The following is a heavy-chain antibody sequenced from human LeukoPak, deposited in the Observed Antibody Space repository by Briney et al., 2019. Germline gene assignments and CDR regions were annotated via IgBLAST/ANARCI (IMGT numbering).Heavy chain of an antibody. Sequence: KSSETLSLTCAVYGGSLSGYYWSWIRQPPGKALEWIGELKHSGSTNYNPSLKSRVTISVDTSKNQFSLKLSSVTAADTAVYYCARGLDLAASGKRGYYMDVWGKGTTVTVSS. CDR2: LKHSGST. D-gene: IGHD6-13*01. V-gene: IGHV4-34*01. CDR1: GGSLSGYY. J-gene: IGHJ6*03. CDR3: ARGLDLAASGKRGYYMDV.